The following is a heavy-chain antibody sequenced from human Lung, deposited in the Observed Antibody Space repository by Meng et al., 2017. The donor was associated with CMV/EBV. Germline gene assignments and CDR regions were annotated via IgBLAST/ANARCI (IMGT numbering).Heavy chain of an antibody. D-gene: IGHD2/OR15-2a*01. Sequence: QVQLGPSGAEVKNPVSSVTVACKTSCSSFSTYTFSWERQAPGQGLEWMGGLIPVLNKAKSAPRFQDRATFTADETTTTAYMELSSLIFEGTAVYFCARGRGNQPLFDFWGQGTLVTVSS. V-gene: IGHV1-69*10. J-gene: IGHJ4*02. CDR1: CSSFSTYT. CDR2: LIPVLNKA. CDR3: ARGRGNQPLFDF.